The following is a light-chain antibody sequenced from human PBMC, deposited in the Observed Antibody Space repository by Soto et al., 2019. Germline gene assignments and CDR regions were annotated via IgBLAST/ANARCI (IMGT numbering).Light chain of an antibody. J-gene: IGKJ1*01. V-gene: IGKV3-20*01. CDR2: GAS. CDR3: QQYGSSPWT. Sequence: EIVMTQSPATLSVSPGERATLPCRASQSVSSDLAWYHQKPGQAPRLLIYGASTRATGIPDRFSGSGSGTDFTLTISRLEPEDFAVYYCQQYGSSPWTFGQGTKVDIK. CDR1: QSVSSD.